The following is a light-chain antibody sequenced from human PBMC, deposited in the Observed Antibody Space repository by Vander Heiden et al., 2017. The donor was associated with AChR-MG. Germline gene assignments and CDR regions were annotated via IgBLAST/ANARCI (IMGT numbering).Light chain of an antibody. CDR3: QLDGSSSET. V-gene: IGKV3-20*01. CDR2: GAS. J-gene: IGKJ1*01. Sequence: EIVLTQSPGTLSLSPGGRATLSCRASQSVTSNYLAWYQQKPGQAPRLLIYGASTRATGIPVRFSGTLTISRLEPEDCAVYYCQLDGSSSETFGQGTKVELK. CDR1: QSVTSNY.